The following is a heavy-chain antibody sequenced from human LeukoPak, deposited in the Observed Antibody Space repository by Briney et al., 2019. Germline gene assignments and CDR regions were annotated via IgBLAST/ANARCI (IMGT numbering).Heavy chain of an antibody. CDR2: IWPDGSNE. CDR1: GFSFSNYA. CDR3: AKDWLFGY. V-gene: IGHV3-33*06. J-gene: IGHJ4*02. D-gene: IGHD5-12*01. Sequence: PGGSLRLSWAASGFSFSNYAMHWIRQAPGKGLEWVAVIWPDGSNEYYGDSVKGRFTISRDNSKNTLYLQMNSLRAEDTAVYYCAKDWLFGYWGQGTLVTVSS.